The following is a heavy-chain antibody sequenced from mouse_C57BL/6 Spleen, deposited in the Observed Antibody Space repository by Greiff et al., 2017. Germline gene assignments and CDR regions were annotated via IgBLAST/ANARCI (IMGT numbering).Heavy chain of an antibody. Sequence: EVKLVESGPGLVKPSQSLSLTCSVTGYSITSGYYWNWIRQFPGNKLEWMGYISYDGSNNYNPSFKNRISITRDTSKNQFFLKLNSVTTEDTATYYCASALPNFYFDYWGQGTTLTVSS. CDR3: ASALPNFYFDY. D-gene: IGHD2-10*01. CDR2: ISYDGSN. CDR1: GYSITSGYY. V-gene: IGHV3-6*01. J-gene: IGHJ2*01.